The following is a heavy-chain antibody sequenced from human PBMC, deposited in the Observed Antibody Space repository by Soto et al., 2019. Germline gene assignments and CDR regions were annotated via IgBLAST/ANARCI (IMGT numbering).Heavy chain of an antibody. CDR2: IGGDGGSP. CDR1: GSTFSENT. J-gene: IGHJ3*02. CDR3: AKDSINRNGIYDPFDI. D-gene: IGHD3-3*02. Sequence: GGSLRLSCAASGSTFSENTMSWVRQAPEKGLEWVSVIGGDGGSPNYADSVKGRFTVSRDNFKSTLFLQMDSLRAEDTAVYYWAKDSINRNGIYDPFDIWGQGTMVTVSS. V-gene: IGHV3-23*01.